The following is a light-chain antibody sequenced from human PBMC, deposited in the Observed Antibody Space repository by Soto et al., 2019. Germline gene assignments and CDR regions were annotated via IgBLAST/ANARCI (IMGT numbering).Light chain of an antibody. CDR2: DVS. V-gene: IGLV2-14*01. Sequence: QSALTQPASVSGSPGQSITISCTGTSSDVGGYNYVSWYQQHPGKAPKLMIYDVSNRPSGVSNRFSGSKSGNTASLTISGRQAEDEADYYCSSYTGSSTSGFGGGTKLTVL. CDR1: SSDVGGYNY. J-gene: IGLJ2*01. CDR3: SSYTGSSTSG.